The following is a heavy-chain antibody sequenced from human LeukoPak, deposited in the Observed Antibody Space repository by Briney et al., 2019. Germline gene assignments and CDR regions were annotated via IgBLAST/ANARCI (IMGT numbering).Heavy chain of an antibody. V-gene: IGHV4-38-2*02. Sequence: PSETLSLTCDVSGYSISSGYHWGWIRQPPGKGLEWIGSIYHSGITYYNPSLKSRVTISVDTSKNQFSLKVSSVTAADTAVYYCAREAGYSSTWYYSDYWGQGTLSPSPQ. CDR1: GYSISSGYH. CDR2: IYHSGIT. D-gene: IGHD6-13*01. CDR3: AREAGYSSTWYYSDY. J-gene: IGHJ4*02.